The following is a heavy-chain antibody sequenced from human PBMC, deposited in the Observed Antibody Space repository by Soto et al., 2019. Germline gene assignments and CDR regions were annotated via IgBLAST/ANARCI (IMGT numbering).Heavy chain of an antibody. CDR1: GFTFSSYA. J-gene: IGHJ4*02. CDR3: AKDRIFEGTDGGGRYFDY. Sequence: EVQLLESGGGLVQPGGSLRLSCAASGFTFSSYAMSWVRQAPGKGLEWVSAISGSGGSTYYADSVKGRFTISRDNSKNTLYLQMNRLRAEDTAVYYCAKDRIFEGTDGGGRYFDYWGQGTLVTVSS. V-gene: IGHV3-23*01. D-gene: IGHD2-15*01. CDR2: ISGSGGST.